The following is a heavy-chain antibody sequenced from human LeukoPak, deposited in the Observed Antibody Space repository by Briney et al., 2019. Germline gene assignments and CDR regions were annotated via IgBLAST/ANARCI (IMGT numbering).Heavy chain of an antibody. CDR2: IYYSGST. J-gene: IGHJ4*02. V-gene: IGHV4-39*07. CDR3: ASGAAGTGPIDY. CDR1: GGSISSSSYY. D-gene: IGHD6-13*01. Sequence: SETLSLTCTVSGGSISSSSYYWGWIRQPPGKGLEWIGSIYYSGSTYYNPSLKSRVTISVDTSKNQFSLKLSSVTAADTAVYYCASGAAGTGPIDYWGQGTLVTVSS.